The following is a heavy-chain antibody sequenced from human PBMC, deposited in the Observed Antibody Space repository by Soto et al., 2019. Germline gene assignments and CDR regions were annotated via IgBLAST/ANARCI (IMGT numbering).Heavy chain of an antibody. D-gene: IGHD3-10*02. V-gene: IGHV4-34*01. J-gene: IGHJ6*02. CDR3: ARGPRFPFLEVVQAPYYNYGMDV. CDR2: INPSGDS. CDR1: CGSLNGYY. Sequence: SERLSLTWAVDCGSLNGYYWTWIRPPPEKGLEWIGAINPSGDSNYNPSLQSRLTISLNTSQNQFSLRLRSVTATDTDVYYCARGPRFPFLEVVQAPYYNYGMDVWGQGNTVTVSS.